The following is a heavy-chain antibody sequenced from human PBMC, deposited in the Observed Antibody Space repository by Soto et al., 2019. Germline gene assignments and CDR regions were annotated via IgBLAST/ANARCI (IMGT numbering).Heavy chain of an antibody. J-gene: IGHJ3*02. V-gene: IGHV1-18*01. Sequence: ASVKVSCKASGYTFTSYGISWVRQAPGQGLEWMGWISAYNGNTNYAQKLQGRVTMTTDTSTSTAYMELRSLRSDDTAVYYCARVGRGGPTLYLFDMGGEGKMVTVPS. CDR1: GYTFTSYG. D-gene: IGHD2-15*01. CDR3: ARVGRGGPTLYLFDM. CDR2: ISAYNGNT.